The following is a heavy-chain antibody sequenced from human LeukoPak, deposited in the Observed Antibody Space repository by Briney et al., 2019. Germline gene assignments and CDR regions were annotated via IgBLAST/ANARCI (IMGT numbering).Heavy chain of an antibody. CDR2: ISSSSSYI. Sequence: GGSLRLSCAASGFTFSSYAMSWVRQAPGKGLEWVSSISSSSSYIYYADSVKGRFTISRDNAKNSLYLQMNSLRAEDTAVYYCAREYDILTGYPRDYYYYGMDVWGQGTTVTVSS. CDR1: GFTFSSYA. CDR3: AREYDILTGYPRDYYYYGMDV. V-gene: IGHV3-21*01. J-gene: IGHJ6*02. D-gene: IGHD3-9*01.